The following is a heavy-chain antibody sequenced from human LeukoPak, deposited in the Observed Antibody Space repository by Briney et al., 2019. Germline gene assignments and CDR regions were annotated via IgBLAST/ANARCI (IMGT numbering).Heavy chain of an antibody. CDR2: IKPKTDGETT. D-gene: IGHD2-21*01. CDR1: RFTFRSYV. V-gene: IGHV3-15*01. CDR3: ITPLPYSAQ. J-gene: IGHJ4*02. Sequence: GGSLRLSCAASRFTFRSYVMSWVRQAPGKGLEWVGRIKPKTDGETTEYAAPVKDRFSISRDDSKSMMYLQMNSLKTEDTAVYYCITPLPYSAQGGQGTLVTVSS.